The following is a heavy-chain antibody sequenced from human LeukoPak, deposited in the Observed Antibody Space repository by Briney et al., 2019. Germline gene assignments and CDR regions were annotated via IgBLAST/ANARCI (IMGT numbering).Heavy chain of an antibody. D-gene: IGHD6-19*01. CDR2: ISSSGSTI. Sequence: PGGSLRLSCAASGFTFSSYEMNWVRQAPGKGLEWVSYISSSGSTIYYADSVKGRFTISRGNAKNSLYLQMNSVRAEDTAVYYCAREKIAVAGRGFDYWGQGTLVTVSS. CDR1: GFTFSSYE. V-gene: IGHV3-48*03. J-gene: IGHJ4*02. CDR3: AREKIAVAGRGFDY.